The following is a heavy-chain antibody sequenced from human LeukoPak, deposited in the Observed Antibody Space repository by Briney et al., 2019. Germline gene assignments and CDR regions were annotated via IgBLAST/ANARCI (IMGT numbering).Heavy chain of an antibody. J-gene: IGHJ2*01. Sequence: SETLSFTCTVSGGSISSYYWSWIRQPPGMGLEWIGCIYYSGSTNYNPSLKSRVTISVDTSKDQFSLRLTSVTAADTAVYYCARSFLGDWYFDLWGRGTLVTVSS. V-gene: IGHV4-59*01. CDR3: ARSFLGDWYFDL. CDR2: IYYSGST. CDR1: GGSISSYY. D-gene: IGHD1-26*01.